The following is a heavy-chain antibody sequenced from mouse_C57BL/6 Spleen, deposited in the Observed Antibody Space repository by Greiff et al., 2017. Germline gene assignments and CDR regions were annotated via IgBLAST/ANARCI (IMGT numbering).Heavy chain of an antibody. D-gene: IGHD1-1*01. CDR3: TSYYGSSPFDF. V-gene: IGHV1-15*01. CDR1: GYTFTDYE. CDR2: IDPETGGT. Sequence: QVQLQQSGAELVRPGASVTLSCKASGYTFTDYEMHWVKQTPVHGLEWIGAIDPETGGTAYNQKFKGKAILTADTSSSTAYMELRSLTSEDSAVYYYTSYYGSSPFDFWGQGTTLTVSS. J-gene: IGHJ2*01.